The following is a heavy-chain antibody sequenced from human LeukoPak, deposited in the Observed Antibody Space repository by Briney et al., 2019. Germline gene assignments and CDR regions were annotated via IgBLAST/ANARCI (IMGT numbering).Heavy chain of an antibody. Sequence: GTLSLTCAVSGGSVSSSNWWSWVRQPPGKGLEWIGEIYHTGSTNYNPSLESRVTISVDTSKSQFSLKLISVTAADTAVYYCARGGFLDPFDPWGQGTLVTVSS. D-gene: IGHD1-1*01. V-gene: IGHV4-4*02. CDR2: IYHTGST. J-gene: IGHJ5*02. CDR1: GGSVSSSNW. CDR3: ARGGFLDPFDP.